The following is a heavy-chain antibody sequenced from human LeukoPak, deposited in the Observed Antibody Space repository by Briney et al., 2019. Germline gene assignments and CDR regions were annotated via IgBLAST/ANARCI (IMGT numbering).Heavy chain of an antibody. V-gene: IGHV4-34*01. D-gene: IGHD6-13*01. J-gene: IGHJ6*03. CDR2: INHSGST. Sequence: SETLSLTCAVYGGSFSGYYWSWIRQPPGKGLEWIGGINHSGSTNYNPSLKSRVTISVDTSKNQFSLKLSSVTAADTAVYYCARRSAAAGTFYYYMDVWGKGTTVTVSS. CDR1: GGSFSGYY. CDR3: ARRSAAAGTFYYYMDV.